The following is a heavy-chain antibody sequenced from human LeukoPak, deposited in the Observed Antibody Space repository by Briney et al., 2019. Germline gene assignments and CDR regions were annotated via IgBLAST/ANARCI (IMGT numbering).Heavy chain of an antibody. CDR2: INHSGST. Sequence: KSSETLSLTCAVYGGSFSGYYWSWIRQPPGKGLEWIGEINHSGSTNYNPSLKSRVTISVDTSKNQFSLKLSSVTAADTAVYYCAREPDQYPGTGRLGYWGQGTLVTVSS. J-gene: IGHJ4*02. D-gene: IGHD3/OR15-3a*01. CDR1: GGSFSGYY. V-gene: IGHV4-34*01. CDR3: AREPDQYPGTGRLGY.